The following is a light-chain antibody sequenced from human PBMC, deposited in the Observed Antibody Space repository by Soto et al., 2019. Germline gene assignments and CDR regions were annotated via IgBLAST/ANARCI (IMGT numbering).Light chain of an antibody. CDR2: DAS. CDR3: QHYNSYSEA. V-gene: IGKV1-5*01. J-gene: IGKJ5*01. CDR1: QSISSW. Sequence: DIQMTQSPSSLSSSVGDRFTITFRSSQSISSWLAWYQQMPGKAPKLLIYDASSLHSGVPSRFSGSGSGTEFTLTISSLQPDDFATYYCQHYNSYSEAFGQGTRLEI.